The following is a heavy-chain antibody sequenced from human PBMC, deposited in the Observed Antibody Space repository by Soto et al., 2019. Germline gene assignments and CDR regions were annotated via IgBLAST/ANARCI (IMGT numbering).Heavy chain of an antibody. Sequence: SETLSLTCTVSGGSISSYYWSWIRQPPGKGMEWIGYIYYSGSTNYNPSLKSRGTISVDTSKNQFSLKLTPVTAAATAVYYCARGGARAGPLVTKRDNYYYYYMDVWGKGTTVTVSS. CDR2: IYYSGST. CDR1: GGSISSYY. V-gene: IGHV4-59*08. CDR3: ARGGARAGPLVTKRDNYYYYYMDV. D-gene: IGHD2-15*01. J-gene: IGHJ6*03.